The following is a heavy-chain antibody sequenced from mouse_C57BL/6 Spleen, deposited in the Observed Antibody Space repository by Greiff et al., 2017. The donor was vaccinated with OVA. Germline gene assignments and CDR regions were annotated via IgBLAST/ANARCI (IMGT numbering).Heavy chain of an antibody. CDR1: GYSITSGYY. D-gene: IGHD2-5*01. CDR3: ARGSNYHYYAMDY. V-gene: IGHV3-6*01. CDR2: ISYDGSN. Sequence: VQLQQSGPGLVKPSQSLSLTCSVTGYSITSGYYWNWIRQFPGNKLEWMGYISYDGSNNYNPSLKNRISITRDTSKNQFFLKLNSVTTEDTATYYCARGSNYHYYAMDYWGQGTSVTVSS. J-gene: IGHJ4*01.